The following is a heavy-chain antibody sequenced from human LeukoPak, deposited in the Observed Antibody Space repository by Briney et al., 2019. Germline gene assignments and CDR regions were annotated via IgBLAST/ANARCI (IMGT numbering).Heavy chain of an antibody. J-gene: IGHJ5*02. D-gene: IGHD3-22*01. V-gene: IGHV4-31*03. CDR1: GGSISSGGYY. CDR3: ARADSELGAT. CDR2: IYYSGST. Sequence: KTSETLSLTCTVSGGSISSGGYYWSWIRQHPGKGLEWIGYIYYSGSTYYNPSLESRVTISVDTSKNQFSLKLSSVTAADTAVYYCARADSELGATWGQGTLVTVSS.